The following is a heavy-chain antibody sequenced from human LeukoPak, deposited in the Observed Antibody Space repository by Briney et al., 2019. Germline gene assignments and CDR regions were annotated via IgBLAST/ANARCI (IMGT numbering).Heavy chain of an antibody. V-gene: IGHV4-38-2*01. D-gene: IGHD3-10*01. J-gene: IGHJ4*02. CDR1: GYSISRGYY. Sequence: PSETLSLTRGVSGYSISRGYYWAWIRPPPGKGPEWIGTIYHTESTYYTPSLGSRVTISVDTSKNEFSLNLNSVTAADTAVYCCARAGWIITSGIDYWGQGALVTVSA. CDR3: ARAGWIITSGIDY. CDR2: IYHTEST.